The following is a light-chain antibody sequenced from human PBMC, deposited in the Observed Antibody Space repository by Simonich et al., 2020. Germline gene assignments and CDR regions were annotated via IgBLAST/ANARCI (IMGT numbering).Light chain of an antibody. Sequence: DIQMTQSPSTMSASVGDRVTINCRASQSLSSWLAWYQQKPGKAPKLLIYKASSLESGVPSRFSGSGSGTEFTLTISSLQPDDFATYYCQQYNSYSGTFGQGTKVEIK. CDR3: QQYNSYSGT. CDR2: KAS. J-gene: IGKJ1*01. V-gene: IGKV1-5*03. CDR1: QSLSSW.